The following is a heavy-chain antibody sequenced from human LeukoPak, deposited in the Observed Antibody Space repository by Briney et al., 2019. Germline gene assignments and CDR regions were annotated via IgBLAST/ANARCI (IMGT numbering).Heavy chain of an antibody. CDR1: GLTFSNYW. J-gene: IGHJ5*02. D-gene: IGHD6-13*01. CDR3: ARAQQLGGEYGFDP. V-gene: IGHV3-11*04. CDR2: ISSSGSTI. Sequence: GGSLRLSCAASGLTFSNYWMSWVRQGPGKGLEWVSYISSSGSTIYYADSVKGRFTISRDNAKNSLYLQMNSLRAEDTAVYYCARAQQLGGEYGFDPWGQGTLVTVSS.